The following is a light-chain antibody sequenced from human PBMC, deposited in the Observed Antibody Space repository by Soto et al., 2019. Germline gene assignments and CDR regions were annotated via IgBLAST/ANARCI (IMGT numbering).Light chain of an antibody. V-gene: IGKV3-11*01. CDR1: QSVSSY. J-gene: IGKJ3*01. CDR3: QCDGGRPRT. Sequence: IVLTQAPVTLSLSPRKRATLSCRASQSVSSYLAWYQQKPVQAPRLLIYDASNCATGVPARFSGSGSGTDFTLTITSLEPEDFAVYFCQCDGGRPRTFGPGTKVDIK. CDR2: DAS.